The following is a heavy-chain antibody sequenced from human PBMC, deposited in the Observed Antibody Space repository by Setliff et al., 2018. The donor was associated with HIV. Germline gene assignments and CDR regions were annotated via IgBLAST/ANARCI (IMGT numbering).Heavy chain of an antibody. D-gene: IGHD3-10*01. CDR3: ARVSMVRGEDWFDP. V-gene: IGHV1-18*01. Sequence: RASVKVSCKASGYTFTTYGISWVRQAPGQGLEWMGWISGYNGNTKDAQKLQGRVTMTTDKSTSTAYMELRSLRSDDTAVYYCARVSMVRGEDWFDPWGQGTLVTVSS. CDR1: GYTFTTYG. J-gene: IGHJ5*02. CDR2: ISGYNGNT.